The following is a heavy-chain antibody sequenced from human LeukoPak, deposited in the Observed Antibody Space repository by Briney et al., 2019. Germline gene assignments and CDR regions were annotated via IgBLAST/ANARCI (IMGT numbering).Heavy chain of an antibody. D-gene: IGHD3-3*01. CDR1: GFIFSDHW. V-gene: IGHV3-74*01. CDR2: INNDGSST. J-gene: IGHJ4*02. CDR3: VRERNNFWSGHHSIFDS. Sequence: GGSLRLSCAASGFIFSDHWMHWVRQAPGKGLVWLSRINNDGSSTIYADSVKGRFTFPRDNAENTLFLEMGSLRVEDTAVYYCVRERNNFWSGHHSIFDSWGQGTLVTVSS.